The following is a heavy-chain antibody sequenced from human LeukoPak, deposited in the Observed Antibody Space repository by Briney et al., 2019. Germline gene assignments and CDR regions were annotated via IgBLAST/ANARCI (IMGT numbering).Heavy chain of an antibody. J-gene: IGHJ5*02. D-gene: IGHD6-13*01. Sequence: ASVNVSCMSSGGTFSSYAISWVRQAPGQGLEWMGGIIPIFGTANYAQKFQGRVTITADESTSTAYMELSSLRSEDTAVYYCARARAAGTLVWFDPWGQGTLVTVSS. CDR3: ARARAAGTLVWFDP. V-gene: IGHV1-69*13. CDR1: GGTFSSYA. CDR2: IIPIFGTA.